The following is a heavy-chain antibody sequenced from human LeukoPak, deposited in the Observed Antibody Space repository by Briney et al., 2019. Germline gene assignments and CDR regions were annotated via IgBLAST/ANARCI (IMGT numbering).Heavy chain of an antibody. CDR1: GFTFSSYS. J-gene: IGHJ6*03. CDR2: ISSSSSTI. V-gene: IGHV3-48*01. Sequence: PGGSLRLSCAASGFTFSSYSMNWVRQAPGKGLEWVSYISSSSSTIYYADSVKGRFTISRDNAKNSLYLQMNSLRAEDTALYYCARGKLVVAATHDYYYMDVWGKGTTVTVSS. D-gene: IGHD2-15*01. CDR3: ARGKLVVAATHDYYYMDV.